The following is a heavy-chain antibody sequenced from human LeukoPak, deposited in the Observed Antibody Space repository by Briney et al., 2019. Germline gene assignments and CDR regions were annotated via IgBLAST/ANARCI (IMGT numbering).Heavy chain of an antibody. J-gene: IGHJ4*02. Sequence: SETLSLTCAVYGGSFSGYYWSWIRQPPGKGLEWIGEINHSGSTNYNPSLKSRVTISVDTSKNQFSLKLSSVTAADTAVYYCATEASSSGESDYWGQGTLVTVSS. CDR2: INHSGST. CDR3: ATEASSSGESDY. CDR1: GGSFSGYY. V-gene: IGHV4-34*01. D-gene: IGHD3-22*01.